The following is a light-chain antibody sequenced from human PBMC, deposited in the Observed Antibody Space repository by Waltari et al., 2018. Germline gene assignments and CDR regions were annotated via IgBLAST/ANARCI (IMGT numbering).Light chain of an antibody. Sequence: QSVLTQPASVSGSPGQTITISCTGTSSDGGDYYYVSWYQQHPGTAPKVLIYDVSKRPSGVSNRFSGSKSGNTAFLTISGRQPEDEADYYCNSYTDTTWVFGGGTKLTVL. J-gene: IGLJ3*02. CDR1: SSDGGDYYY. CDR3: NSYTDTTWV. CDR2: DVS. V-gene: IGLV2-14*03.